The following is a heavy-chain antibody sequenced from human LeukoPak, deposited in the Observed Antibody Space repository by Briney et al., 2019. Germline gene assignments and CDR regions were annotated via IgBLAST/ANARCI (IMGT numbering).Heavy chain of an antibody. D-gene: IGHD4-17*01. CDR3: ARESYGDHAGGAFDI. CDR1: GFTFSSYS. V-gene: IGHV3-48*01. Sequence: GGSLRLSCAASGFTFSSYSMNWVRQAPGKGLEWVSYISSSSSTIYYADSVKGRFTISRDNAKNSLYLQMNSLRAEDTAVYYCARESYGDHAGGAFDIWGQGTMVTVSS. CDR2: ISSSSSTI. J-gene: IGHJ3*02.